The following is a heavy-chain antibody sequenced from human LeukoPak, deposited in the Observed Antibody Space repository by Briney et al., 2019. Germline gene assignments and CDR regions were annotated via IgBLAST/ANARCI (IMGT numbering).Heavy chain of an antibody. D-gene: IGHD2-15*01. Sequence: ASVKVSCKASGYTFTGYYMHWVRQAPGKGLEWMGGFDPEDGETIYAQKFQGRVTMTEDTSTDTAYMELSSLRSEDTAVYYCATVVVAATGYGDYDFAFDIWGQGTMVTVSS. CDR1: GYTFTGYY. CDR3: ATVVVAATGYGDYDFAFDI. J-gene: IGHJ3*02. V-gene: IGHV1-24*01. CDR2: FDPEDGET.